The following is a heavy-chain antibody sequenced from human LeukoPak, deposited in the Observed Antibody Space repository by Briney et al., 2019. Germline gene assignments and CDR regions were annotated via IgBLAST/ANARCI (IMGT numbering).Heavy chain of an antibody. D-gene: IGHD5-18*01. J-gene: IGHJ4*02. CDR2: SYPNSGVT. CDR1: GYSFTDSY. Sequence: ASVKVSCKASGYSFTDSYIHWVRQAPGQGLEWMGWSYPNSGVTNYAQNFQGRVTMTRDTSISTAYMELSRLRSDDTAVYYCARDIGTATVRSSLGNDYWGQGTLVTVSS. CDR3: ARDIGTATVRSSLGNDY. V-gene: IGHV1-2*02.